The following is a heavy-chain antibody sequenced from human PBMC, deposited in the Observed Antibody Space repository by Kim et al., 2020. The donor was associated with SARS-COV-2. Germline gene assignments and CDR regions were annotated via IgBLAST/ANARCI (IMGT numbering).Heavy chain of an antibody. CDR3: ARQGRIAAAGIDY. Sequence: NPSLKSRVTMAVDTSKNQFSLKLSSVTAADTAVYYCARQGRIAAAGIDYWGQGTLVTVSS. J-gene: IGHJ4*02. V-gene: IGHV4-4*07. D-gene: IGHD6-13*01.